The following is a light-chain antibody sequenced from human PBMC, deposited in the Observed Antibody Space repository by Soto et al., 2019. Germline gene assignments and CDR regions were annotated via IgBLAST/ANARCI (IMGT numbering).Light chain of an antibody. Sequence: IQLTQSPSSLSASVGDRVTITCQASQDIDKNLNWYRQKPRKAPKLLIYDASSLQTGVPSRFSGSGSATDFTFTISSLQPEDIATYYCQQYDNLLPITFGQGTRLEIK. CDR3: QQYDNLLPIT. J-gene: IGKJ5*01. V-gene: IGKV1-33*01. CDR2: DAS. CDR1: QDIDKN.